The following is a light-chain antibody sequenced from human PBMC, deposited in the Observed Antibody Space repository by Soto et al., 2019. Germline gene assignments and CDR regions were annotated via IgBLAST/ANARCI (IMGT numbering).Light chain of an antibody. Sequence: EIVLTQSPGTLSLSPGERATLSCRASESVDSNYLAWYQQKSGQAPRLLISGASSRATGIPDRFSGSGSGTDVTITISRLEPADFAVYYCQQYAYSPGTFGQGTKVEIK. J-gene: IGKJ1*01. V-gene: IGKV3-20*01. CDR3: QQYAYSPGT. CDR2: GAS. CDR1: ESVDSNY.